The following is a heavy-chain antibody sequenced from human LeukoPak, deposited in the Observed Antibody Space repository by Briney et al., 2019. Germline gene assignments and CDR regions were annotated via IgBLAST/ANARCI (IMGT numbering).Heavy chain of an antibody. CDR3: ARHKSSGSYPLDY. CDR2: VYFSGST. CDR1: GGSISNYF. V-gene: IGHV4-59*08. D-gene: IGHD3-22*01. Sequence: SETLSLTCTVSGGSISNYFYSSVRQPPGKRLEWIGHVYFSGSTNYNPSLESRVTISVDTSKNQFSLPLPSLTAADTAVYYCARHKSSGSYPLDYWGQGILVTVSS. J-gene: IGHJ4*02.